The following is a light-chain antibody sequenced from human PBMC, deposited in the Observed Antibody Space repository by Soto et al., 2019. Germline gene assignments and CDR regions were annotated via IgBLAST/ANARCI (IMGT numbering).Light chain of an antibody. CDR1: QSVSSN. CDR3: QQYNNWHPWT. CDR2: GAS. Sequence: IVMTQSPSTLSVSPGEGATLSCRASQSVSSNLAWYQQKPGQAPRLLIYGASTRATGIPARFSGSGSGTEFTLTISGLQYEDFAVYYCQQYNNWHPWTFGQGAKVDIK. V-gene: IGKV3-15*01. J-gene: IGKJ1*01.